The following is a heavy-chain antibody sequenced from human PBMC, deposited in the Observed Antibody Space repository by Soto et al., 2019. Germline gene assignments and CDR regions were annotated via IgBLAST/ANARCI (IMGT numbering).Heavy chain of an antibody. J-gene: IGHJ4*02. CDR1: GFTFSSYA. V-gene: IGHV3-30-3*01. CDR2: ISYDGSNK. D-gene: IGHD3-10*01. CDR3: ARDFGGPRLSY. Sequence: QTGGSLRLSCAASGFTFSSYAMHWVRQAPGKGLEWVAVISYDGSNKYYADSVKGRFTISRDNSKNTLYLQMNSLRAEDTAVYYCARDFGGPRLSYWGQGTLVTVSS.